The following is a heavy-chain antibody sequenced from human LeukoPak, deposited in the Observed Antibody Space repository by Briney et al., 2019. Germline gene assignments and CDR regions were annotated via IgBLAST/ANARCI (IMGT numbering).Heavy chain of an antibody. J-gene: IGHJ5*02. Sequence: ASVKVSCKASGYSFTGYYIHWVRQAPGQGLEWMGWINPNSGATNYAQKFQDRVTMTRDTSISTAYMELSRLRSDDTAIYYCARDQNYYDTSARGQNYYDTSAYYGIDRWGQGTLVTVSS. CDR1: GYSFTGYY. CDR2: INPNSGAT. D-gene: IGHD3-22*01. CDR3: ARDQNYYDTSARGQNYYDTSAYYGIDR. V-gene: IGHV1-2*02.